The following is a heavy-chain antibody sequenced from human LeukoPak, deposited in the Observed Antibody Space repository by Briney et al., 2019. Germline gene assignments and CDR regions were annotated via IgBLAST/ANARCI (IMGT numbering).Heavy chain of an antibody. J-gene: IGHJ1*01. Sequence: PGGSLRLSCAASGFTFSNYWMHWVRQAPGKGLVWVSRINSDGSSTRYADSVKGRFTISRDNAKNTLYLQMNSLRAEDTAVYYCARGPRWVVVPAAMNEYFQHWGQGTLVTVSS. CDR1: GFTFSNYW. V-gene: IGHV3-74*01. CDR2: INSDGSST. CDR3: ARGPRWVVVPAAMNEYFQH. D-gene: IGHD2-2*01.